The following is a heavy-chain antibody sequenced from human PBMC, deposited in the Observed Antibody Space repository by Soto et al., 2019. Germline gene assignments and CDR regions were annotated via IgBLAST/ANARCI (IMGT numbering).Heavy chain of an antibody. V-gene: IGHV3-7*01. J-gene: IGHJ4*02. CDR3: ARLSAADSRYYFEY. D-gene: IGHD2-2*01. CDR2: IKEDGSEK. Sequence: EVQLVESGGGLVQPGGSLRLSCAASGFTFSRYWMSWVRQAPGKGLEWVANIKEDGSEKYHVDSVKGRFTTSRDNAENSLYLQMNSLRAEDTAVYYCARLSAADSRYYFEYWGQGTQVTVSS. CDR1: GFTFSRYW.